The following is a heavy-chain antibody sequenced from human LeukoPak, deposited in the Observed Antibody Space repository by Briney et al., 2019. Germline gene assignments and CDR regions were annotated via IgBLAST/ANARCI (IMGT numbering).Heavy chain of an antibody. CDR3: ARHSRRDGYNVLTLPFDP. CDR1: GYSFTSHW. V-gene: IGHV5-51*01. Sequence: GESLKISCKGSGYSFTSHWIGWVRQMPGKGLEWMGIIYPGDSDTRYSPSFQGQVTISADKSISTAYLQWSSLKASDTAMYYCARHSRRDGYNVLTLPFDPWGQGTLVTVSS. CDR2: IYPGDSDT. J-gene: IGHJ5*02. D-gene: IGHD5-24*01.